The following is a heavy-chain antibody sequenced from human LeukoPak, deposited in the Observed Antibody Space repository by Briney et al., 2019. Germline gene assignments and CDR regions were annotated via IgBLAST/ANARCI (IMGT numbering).Heavy chain of an antibody. CDR1: GGSVSSGSHY. V-gene: IGHV4-31*03. Sequence: PSETLSLTCTVSGGSVSSGSHYWTWIRQLPGKGLEWIGYIYYSGSTYYNPSLKSRVTTSVDTSKNQFSLKLTSVTAADTAVYYCARFTTVRGVDYWGQGTLVTVSS. D-gene: IGHD3-10*01. CDR2: IYYSGST. CDR3: ARFTTVRGVDY. J-gene: IGHJ4*02.